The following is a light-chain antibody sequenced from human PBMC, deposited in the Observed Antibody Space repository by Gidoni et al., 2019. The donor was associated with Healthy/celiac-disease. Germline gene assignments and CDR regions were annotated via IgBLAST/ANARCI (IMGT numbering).Light chain of an antibody. J-gene: IGLJ3*02. V-gene: IGLV2-11*01. CDR3: CSYAGSYGV. Sequence: ALPHPPPLSGSPGQSVTIPCTGTSSDVGGYNYVSWYQQHPGKAPKLMIYDVSKRPSGVPDRFSGSKSGNTASLTISGLQAEDEADYYCCSYAGSYGVFGGGTKLTVL. CDR1: SSDVGGYNY. CDR2: DVS.